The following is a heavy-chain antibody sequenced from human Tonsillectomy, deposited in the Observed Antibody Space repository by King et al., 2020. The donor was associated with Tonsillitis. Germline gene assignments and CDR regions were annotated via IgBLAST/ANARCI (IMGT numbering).Heavy chain of an antibody. CDR1: GFTFSSYG. V-gene: IGHV3-30*18. J-gene: IGHJ4*02. CDR2: ISYDGSRK. CDR3: ANDWVRLEF. D-gene: IGHD3-3*01. Sequence: VQLVESGGGVVQPGRSLRLSCAASGFTFSSYGIHWVRQAPGKGLEWVAVISYDGSRKYYADSVKGRFTISRDNSKNTLYLQMNSLRVEDTAVYYCANDWVRLEFGGQGTLVTVFS.